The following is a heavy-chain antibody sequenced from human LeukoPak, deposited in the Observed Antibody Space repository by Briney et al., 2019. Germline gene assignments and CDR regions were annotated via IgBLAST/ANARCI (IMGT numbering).Heavy chain of an antibody. CDR3: ASPGYSSGTYSDY. D-gene: IGHD6-19*01. CDR1: GGTFSSYA. CDR2: INPIFGTA. Sequence: SVKVSCKASGGTFSSYAISWVRQAPGQGLEWMGGINPIFGTANYAQKFQGRVTITADESTSTAYMELSSLRSEDTAVYYCASPGYSSGTYSDYWGQGTLVTVSS. V-gene: IGHV1-69*01. J-gene: IGHJ4*02.